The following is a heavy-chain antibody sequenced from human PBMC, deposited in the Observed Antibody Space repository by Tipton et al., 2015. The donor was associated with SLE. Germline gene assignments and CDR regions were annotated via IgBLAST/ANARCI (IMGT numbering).Heavy chain of an antibody. CDR3: ARVGATRDY. V-gene: IGHV4-34*01. CDR1: GGSISSHY. CDR2: INHSGST. Sequence: TLSLTCTVSGGSISSHYWSWIRQPPGKGLEWIGEINHSGSTNYNPSLKSRVTISVDTSKNQFSLKLSSVTAADTAVYYCARVGATRDYWGQGTLVTVSS. D-gene: IGHD1-26*01. J-gene: IGHJ4*02.